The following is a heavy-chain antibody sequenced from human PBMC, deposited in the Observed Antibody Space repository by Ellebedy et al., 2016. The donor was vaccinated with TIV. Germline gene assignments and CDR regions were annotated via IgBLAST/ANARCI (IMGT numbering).Heavy chain of an antibody. CDR1: GYTFTSSY. CDR3: AKEVGDDSTTYYPSK. CDR2: ISKGGTFK. D-gene: IGHD2/OR15-2a*01. Sequence: GESLKISCEASGYTFTSSYVHWVRQAPGKGLEWVAVISKGGTFKYYPDSVKGRFTISRENSKNTVYLQMNSLRAEDTAVYYCAKEVGDDSTTYYPSKWGQGTMVTVSS. V-gene: IGHV3-30*18. J-gene: IGHJ4*02.